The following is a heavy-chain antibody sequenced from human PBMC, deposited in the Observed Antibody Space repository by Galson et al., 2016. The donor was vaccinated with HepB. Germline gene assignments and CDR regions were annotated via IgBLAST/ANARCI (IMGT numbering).Heavy chain of an antibody. J-gene: IGHJ6*02. CDR2: VSSSLSYI. CDR1: GFTFSQSS. V-gene: IGHV3-21*01. D-gene: IGHD1-26*01. Sequence: SLRLSCAGSGFTFSQSSLHWVRQAPGKGLEWVSSVSSSLSYITYADPVKGRFTISRDNAKKSLFLQMNSLRAEDTAVYYCARGWENYYYGLDVWGQGTPVTVSS. CDR3: ARGWENYYYGLDV.